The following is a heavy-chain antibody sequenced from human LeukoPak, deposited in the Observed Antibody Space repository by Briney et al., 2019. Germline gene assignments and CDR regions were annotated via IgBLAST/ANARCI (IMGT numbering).Heavy chain of an antibody. J-gene: IGHJ3*02. Sequence: SETLSLTCTVSGGSISRSSDYWGWIRQPPGKGLEWIATNYHRGTTYYNPSLKSRITISVDTSKNQFSLNLTSVIAADTAVYYCVRGVRIWGQGTMVTVSS. CDR3: VRGVRI. CDR2: NYHRGTT. D-gene: IGHD3-10*01. CDR1: GGSISRSSDY. V-gene: IGHV4-39*01.